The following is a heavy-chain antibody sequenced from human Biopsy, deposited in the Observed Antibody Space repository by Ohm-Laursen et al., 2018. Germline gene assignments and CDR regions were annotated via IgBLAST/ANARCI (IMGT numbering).Heavy chain of an antibody. CDR1: GGSISRDY. J-gene: IGHJ6*02. CDR3: VRSNHHYYGFDV. CDR2: TYYSGGT. Sequence: TLSLTCTVSGGSISRDYWAWIRQPPGKGLQWIGYTYYSGGTNYNPSLNSRVTIAVDTSKNQFSLRLTSVTAADTAVYYCVRSNHHYYGFDVWDQGTTVTVSS. D-gene: IGHD1-14*01. V-gene: IGHV4-59*01.